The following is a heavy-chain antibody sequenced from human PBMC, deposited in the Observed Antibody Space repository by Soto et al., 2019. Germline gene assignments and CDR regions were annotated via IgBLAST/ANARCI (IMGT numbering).Heavy chain of an antibody. CDR2: IKNRVAGGTT. CDR1: GITFNNGW. J-gene: IGHJ4*02. D-gene: IGHD2-15*01. V-gene: IGHV3-15*01. CDR3: TTDSTQTFCDGGPCYSVKTKIPDA. Sequence: EVQLVESGGGLVKPGGSLRLSCAASGITFNNGWMSWVRPAPGKGLGWVGRIKNRVAGGTTYYSAPVQGEFTISRDDSQNTVYRQKNRLKTEDTAVYYCTTDSTQTFCDGGPCYSVKTKIPDAGGQETLVTFSS.